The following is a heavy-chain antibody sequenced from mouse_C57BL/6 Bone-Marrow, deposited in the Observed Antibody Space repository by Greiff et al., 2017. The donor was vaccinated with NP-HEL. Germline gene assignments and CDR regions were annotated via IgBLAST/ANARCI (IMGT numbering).Heavy chain of an antibody. CDR2: INPSSGYT. Sequence: VHLVESGAELARPGASVKMSCKASGYTFTSYSMHWVKQRPGQGLEWIGYINPSSGYTKYNQKFKDKATLTADKSSSTAYMQLSSLTSEDSAVYYCAYYSNYFDYWGQGTTLTVSS. J-gene: IGHJ2*01. D-gene: IGHD2-5*01. V-gene: IGHV1-4*01. CDR3: AYYSNYFDY. CDR1: GYTFTSYS.